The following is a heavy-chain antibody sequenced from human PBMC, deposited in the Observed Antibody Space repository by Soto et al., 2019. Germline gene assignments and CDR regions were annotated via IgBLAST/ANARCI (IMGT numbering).Heavy chain of an antibody. J-gene: IGHJ4*02. D-gene: IGHD6-6*01. CDR2: IYYSGST. Sequence: PSETLSLTCTVSGGSISSDGYYWSWIRQHPGKGLEWTGYIYYSGSTYYNPSLKSRVTISVDTSKNQFSLKLSSVTAADTAVYYCARLNEQLVPYFDYWGQGTLVTVSS. CDR3: ARLNEQLVPYFDY. CDR1: GGSISSDGYY. V-gene: IGHV4-31*03.